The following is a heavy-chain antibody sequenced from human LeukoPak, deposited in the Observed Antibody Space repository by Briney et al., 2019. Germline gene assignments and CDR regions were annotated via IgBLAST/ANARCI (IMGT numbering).Heavy chain of an antibody. Sequence: PSETLSLTCTVSGGSISSGGYYWSWIRQHPGKGLEWIGYIYYSGSTYYNPSLKSRVTISVDTSKNQFSLKLSSVTAADTAVYYCARDPKGVATSYGMDVWGQGTTVTASS. V-gene: IGHV4-31*03. CDR1: GGSISSGGYY. D-gene: IGHD5-12*01. CDR3: ARDPKGVATSYGMDV. J-gene: IGHJ6*02. CDR2: IYYSGST.